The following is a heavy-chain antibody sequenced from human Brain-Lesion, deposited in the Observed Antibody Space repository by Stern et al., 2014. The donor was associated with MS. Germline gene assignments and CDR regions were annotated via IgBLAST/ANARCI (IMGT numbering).Heavy chain of an antibody. D-gene: IGHD5-18*01. CDR3: ARKTDTAVGGDY. CDR1: GFSVSTNF. Sequence: EVQLLESGGGLIQPGGSLRLSCAASGFSVSTNFMSWVRQAPGKGLAWVSLMYSRGGTNYADSVKGRFTISRDSSKNTLYLQMSDLRAEDTAVYYCARKTDTAVGGDYWGPGTLVTVSS. J-gene: IGHJ4*02. V-gene: IGHV3-53*01. CDR2: MYSRGGT.